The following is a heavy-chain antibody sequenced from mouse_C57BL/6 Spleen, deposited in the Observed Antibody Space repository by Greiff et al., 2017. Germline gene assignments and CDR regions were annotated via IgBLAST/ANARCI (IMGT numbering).Heavy chain of an antibody. V-gene: IGHV1-80*01. J-gene: IGHJ2*01. CDR1: GYAFSSYW. CDR3: AREDTGRRYFDY. CDR2: IYPGDGDT. D-gene: IGHD4-1*01. Sequence: QVQLQQSGAELVKPGASVKISCKASGYAFSSYWMNWVKQRPGKGLEWIGQIYPGDGDTNYNGKFKGKATLTADKSSSTAYMQLSSLTSEDSAVYVCAREDTGRRYFDYWGQGTTLTVSS.